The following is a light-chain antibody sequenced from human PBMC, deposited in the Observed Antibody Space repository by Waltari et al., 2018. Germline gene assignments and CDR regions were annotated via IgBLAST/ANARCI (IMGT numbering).Light chain of an antibody. V-gene: IGLV2-23*02. CDR2: GVT. J-gene: IGLJ3*02. Sequence: QSALTQSASVSGSPGQSITISCTGTSRDVGAYNTVSWYQHLPGRAPKLILSGVTKRPSGISDRFSGSKSGNTASLTISGLQSEDEADYYCSSYTQSRTRVFGGGTKVTVL. CDR3: SSYTQSRTRV. CDR1: SRDVGAYNT.